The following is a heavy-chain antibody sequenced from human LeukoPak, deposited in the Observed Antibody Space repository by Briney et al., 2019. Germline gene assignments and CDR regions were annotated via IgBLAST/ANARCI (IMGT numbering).Heavy chain of an antibody. Sequence: PGGSLRLSCAASGFTFDDYAMHWVRHAPGKGLEWVSLISGDGGSTYYADSVKGRFTISRDNSKNSLYLQMNGLRTEDTALYYCAKDWETALGYWGQGTLVTVSS. CDR1: GFTFDDYA. CDR2: ISGDGGST. CDR3: AKDWETALGY. D-gene: IGHD5-18*01. J-gene: IGHJ4*02. V-gene: IGHV3-43*02.